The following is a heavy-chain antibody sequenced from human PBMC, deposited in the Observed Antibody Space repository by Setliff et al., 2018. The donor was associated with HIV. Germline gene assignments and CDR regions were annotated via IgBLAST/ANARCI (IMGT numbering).Heavy chain of an antibody. D-gene: IGHD4-17*01. CDR3: ARGGTTSWNF. Sequence: GGSMRLSCEASGFTFSDFWMHWVRQAPGKGLEWVASISPDGSRNYCVGSVKGRFTISRDNAGRSLYLQMNSLKVEDTAVYYCARGGTTSWNFWGQGTPVTVSS. J-gene: IGHJ4*02. CDR2: ISPDGSRN. V-gene: IGHV3-7*01. CDR1: GFTFSDFW.